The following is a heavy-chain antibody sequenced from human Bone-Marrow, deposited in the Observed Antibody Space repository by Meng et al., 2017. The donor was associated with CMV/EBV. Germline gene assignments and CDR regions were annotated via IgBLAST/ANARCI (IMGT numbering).Heavy chain of an antibody. CDR2: ISSSGSTI. D-gene: IGHD5-18*01. V-gene: IGHV3-48*03. J-gene: IGHJ4*02. CDR1: GFTFSSYE. Sequence: GGSLRLSCAASGFTFSSYEMNWVRQAPGKGLEWVSYISSSGSTIYYAASVKGRFTISRDNAKNSLYLQMNSLRAEDTAVYYCARSLQLGLEFDNWGQGTLVTVSS. CDR3: ARSLQLGLEFDN.